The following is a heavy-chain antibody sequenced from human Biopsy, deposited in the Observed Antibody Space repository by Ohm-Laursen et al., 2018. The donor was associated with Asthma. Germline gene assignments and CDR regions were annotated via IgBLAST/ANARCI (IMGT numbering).Heavy chain of an antibody. D-gene: IGHD3-3*02. J-gene: IGHJ1*01. CDR2: IKHDGSEK. CDR1: GFAFSNYP. Sequence: SLRLSCSASGFAFSNYPMSWARQAPGKGLEWVANIKHDGSEKNHVDSLKGRFTISRDNAKNSLYLQMNSLRAEDTAVYYCARTFHFWSPYHAEHYQLWGQGTLVTVSS. V-gene: IGHV3-7*01. CDR3: ARTFHFWSPYHAEHYQL.